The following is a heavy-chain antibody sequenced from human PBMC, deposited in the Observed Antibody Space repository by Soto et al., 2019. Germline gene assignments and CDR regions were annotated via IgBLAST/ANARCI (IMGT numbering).Heavy chain of an antibody. CDR1: GFTFSSYA. CDR2: ISYDGSNK. J-gene: IGHJ6*02. Sequence: LRLSCAASGFTFSSYAMHWVRQAPGKGLEWVAVISYDGSNKYYADSVKGRFTISRDNSRNTLYLQMNSLRAEDTAVYYCARDRTEYSSSYYYGMDVWGQGTTVTVSS. D-gene: IGHD6-6*01. V-gene: IGHV3-30-3*01. CDR3: ARDRTEYSSSYYYGMDV.